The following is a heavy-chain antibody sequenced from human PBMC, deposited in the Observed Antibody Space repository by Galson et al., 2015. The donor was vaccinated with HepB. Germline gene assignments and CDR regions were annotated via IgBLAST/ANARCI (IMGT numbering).Heavy chain of an antibody. D-gene: IGHD6-13*01. CDR1: GYTFTSYG. V-gene: IGHV1-18*04. J-gene: IGHJ2*01. Sequence: SVKVSCKASGYTFTSYGISWVRQAPGQGLEWMGWISAYNGNTNYAQKLQGRVTMTTDTSTSTAYMELRSLRSDDTAVYYCARVGYFGEQQLVPKFDLWGRGTLVTVSS. CDR3: ARVGYFGEQQLVPKFDL. CDR2: ISAYNGNT.